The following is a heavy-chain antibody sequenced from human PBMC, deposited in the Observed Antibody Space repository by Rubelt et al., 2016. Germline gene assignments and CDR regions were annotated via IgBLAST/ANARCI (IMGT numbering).Heavy chain of an antibody. V-gene: IGHV4-39*01. Sequence: QLQLQESGPGLVKPSETLSLTCTVSGGSISSSSYYWGWIRQPPGKGLEWIGSIYYSGSTYYNPSLKSRVTISVDTSKNQFSLKLSSATAADTAVYYCVRGSHCGGDCYPHYYHGLDVWGRGTTVTVSS. CDR2: IYYSGST. D-gene: IGHD2-21*02. CDR1: GGSISSSSYY. J-gene: IGHJ6*02. CDR3: VRGSHCGGDCYPHYYHGLDV.